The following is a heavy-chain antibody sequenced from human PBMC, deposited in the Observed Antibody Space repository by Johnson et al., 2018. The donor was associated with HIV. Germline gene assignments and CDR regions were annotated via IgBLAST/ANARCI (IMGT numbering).Heavy chain of an antibody. Sequence: QVQLVESGGGVVQPGRSLRLSCAASGFTFSSYAMHWVRQAPGKGLEWVAVISYDGSNKYYADSVKGRFTISRENSKNTLYLQMNSLRAEETAVYYCARGVGNDAFVIGGQGTMVTVSS. V-gene: IGHV3-30-3*01. D-gene: IGHD1-26*01. CDR3: ARGVGNDAFVI. J-gene: IGHJ3*02. CDR2: ISYDGSNK. CDR1: GFTFSSYA.